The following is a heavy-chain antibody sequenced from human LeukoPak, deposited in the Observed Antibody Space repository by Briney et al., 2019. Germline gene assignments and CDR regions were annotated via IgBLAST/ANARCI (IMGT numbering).Heavy chain of an antibody. CDR1: GSTVSTTY. J-gene: IGHJ5*02. CDR2: IYSGGST. D-gene: IGHD6-19*01. V-gene: IGHV3-53*01. CDR3: ARHIISSGCYTRFDP. Sequence: GGSLRLSCAVAGSTVSTTYVSWVRQAAGKGLEWVSVIYSGGSTDYGDSVKGRFTMSRDNSKSTFYLQMTSLRAKDTAVYYCARHIISSGCYTRFDPWGQGTLVTVSS.